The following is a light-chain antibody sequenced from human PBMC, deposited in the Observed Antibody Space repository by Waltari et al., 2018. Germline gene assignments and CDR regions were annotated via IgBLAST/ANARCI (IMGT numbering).Light chain of an antibody. V-gene: IGLV1-47*02. CDR3: AAWDDSVGGV. Sequence: QSVLTQPPSASGTPGQRVTISCSASSSTIGRTFVYWYQQLPGTDPKLLIYSNNQRPSGIPDRFSGSKSGTSASLTISGLRSEDGADYYCAAWDDSVGGVFGGGTKLTVL. J-gene: IGLJ3*02. CDR2: SNN. CDR1: SSTIGRTF.